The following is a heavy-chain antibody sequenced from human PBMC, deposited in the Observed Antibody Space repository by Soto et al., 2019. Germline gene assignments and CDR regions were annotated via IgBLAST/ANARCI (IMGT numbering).Heavy chain of an antibody. CDR3: ARDLIAAAGFDY. CDR2: IYYSGST. CDR1: GGSISSGGYY. Sequence: PSETLSLTCTVSGGSISSGGYYWSWIRQHPGKGLEWIGYIYYSGSTYYNPSLKSRVTISVDTSKNQFSLKLSSVTAADTAVYYCARDLIAAAGFDYWGQGTLVTVSS. V-gene: IGHV4-31*03. D-gene: IGHD6-13*01. J-gene: IGHJ4*02.